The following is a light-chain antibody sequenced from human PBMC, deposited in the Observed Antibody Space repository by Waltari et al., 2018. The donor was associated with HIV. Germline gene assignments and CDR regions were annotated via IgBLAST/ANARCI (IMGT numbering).Light chain of an antibody. V-gene: IGKV4-1*01. J-gene: IGKJ2*01. CDR3: QQYYSTPYT. CDR1: QSVLYSSNNKKY. Sequence: DIVMTQSPDSLAVSLGDRATINCKSSQSVLYSSNNKKYLAWYQQKPGQPPKLLIYWAFIRESGVPDRFSGSGSGTDFTLTISSLQAEDVAVYYCQQYYSTPYTFGQGTKLEIK. CDR2: WAF.